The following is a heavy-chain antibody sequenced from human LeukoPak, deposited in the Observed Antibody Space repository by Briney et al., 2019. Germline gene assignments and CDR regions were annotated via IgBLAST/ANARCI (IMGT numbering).Heavy chain of an antibody. CDR3: AKVKSSGWYYDAFDI. V-gene: IGHV3-53*01. J-gene: IGHJ3*02. CDR1: GFTVSSNY. Sequence: PGGSLRLSCAASGFTVSSNYMSWVRQAPGKGLEWVSVIYSGGSTYYADSVKGRFTISRDNSKNTLYLQMNSLRAEDTAVYYCAKVKSSGWYYDAFDIWGQGTMVTVSS. D-gene: IGHD6-19*01. CDR2: IYSGGST.